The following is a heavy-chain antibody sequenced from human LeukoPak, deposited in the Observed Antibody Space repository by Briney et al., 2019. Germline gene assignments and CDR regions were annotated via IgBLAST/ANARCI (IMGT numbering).Heavy chain of an antibody. V-gene: IGHV5-51*01. CDR2: IYPGDYDS. D-gene: IGHD6-19*01. CDR3: ARMTSGWYLDY. J-gene: IGHJ4*02. Sequence: GESLKISCKGSGYNFTNDWIAWVRQMPGRGLEWMGIIYPGDYDSRYSLSFEGQVTISADKSISTAYLRWSSLKASDTAMYYCARMTSGWYLDYWGQGTLVTVSS. CDR1: GYNFTNDW.